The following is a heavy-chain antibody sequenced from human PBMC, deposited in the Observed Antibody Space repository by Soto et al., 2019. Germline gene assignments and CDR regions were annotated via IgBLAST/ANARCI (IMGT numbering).Heavy chain of an antibody. D-gene: IGHD3-22*01. CDR3: AREKFQIKGDYYDSSGPVDY. CDR2: INHSGST. V-gene: IGHV4-34*01. J-gene: IGHJ4*02. Sequence: SETLSLTCAVYGGSFSGYYWSWIRQPPGKGLEWIGEINHSGSTNYNPSLKSRVTISVDTSKNQFSLKLSSVTAADTAVYYCAREKFQIKGDYYDSSGPVDYWGQGTLVTVSS. CDR1: GGSFSGYY.